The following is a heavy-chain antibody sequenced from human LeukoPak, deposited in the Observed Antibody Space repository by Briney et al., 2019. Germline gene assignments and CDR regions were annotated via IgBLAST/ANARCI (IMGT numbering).Heavy chain of an antibody. CDR2: MNPNSGNT. CDR1: GYTFTSYD. D-gene: IGHD2-8*01. CDR3: ARGLRYCTNGVCYTYYFDY. V-gene: IGHV1-8*01. Sequence: GASVKASCKASGYTFTSYDINWVRQATGQGLEWMGWMNPNSGNTGYAQKFQGRVTMTRNTSISTAYMELSSPRSEDTAVYYCARGLRYCTNGVCYTYYFDYWGQGTLVTVSS. J-gene: IGHJ4*02.